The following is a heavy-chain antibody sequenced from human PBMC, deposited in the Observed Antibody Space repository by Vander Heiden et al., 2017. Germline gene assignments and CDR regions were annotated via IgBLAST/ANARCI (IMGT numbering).Heavy chain of an antibody. D-gene: IGHD6-19*01. CDR1: GGSISSSNW. J-gene: IGHJ4*02. Sequence: QVQLQESGPGLVKPSGTLSLTCAVSGGSISSSNWWSWVRQPPGKGLEWIGEIYHSGSTNYNTSLKRRVTISVDKSKNQFSRKLSSVTAAETAVSDCARRPVYSSGGYTGNSFDYWGQGTLVTVSS. V-gene: IGHV4-4*02. CDR2: IYHSGST. CDR3: ARRPVYSSGGYTGNSFDY.